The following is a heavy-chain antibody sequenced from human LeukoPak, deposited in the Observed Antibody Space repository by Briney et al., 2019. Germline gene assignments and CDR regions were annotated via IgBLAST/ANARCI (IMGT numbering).Heavy chain of an antibody. CDR1: GFTFSSYG. Sequence: GGSLRLSCAASGFTFSSYGMHWVRQAPGKGLEWVAFIRYDGSNKYYADSVKGRSTISRDNSKNTLYLQMNSLRAEDTAVYYCAKEGSYYVDYWGQGTLVTVSS. J-gene: IGHJ4*02. D-gene: IGHD1-26*01. V-gene: IGHV3-30*02. CDR2: IRYDGSNK. CDR3: AKEGSYYVDY.